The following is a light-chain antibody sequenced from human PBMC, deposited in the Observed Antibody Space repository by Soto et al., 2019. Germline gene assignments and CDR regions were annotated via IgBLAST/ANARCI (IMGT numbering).Light chain of an antibody. Sequence: QSVLTQPASVSGSPGQSITISCTGTSSDVGGYNFVSWYQHHPGKAPKLIIYEVSNRPSGLSNRFSGSKSGNTASLTISGLQAEDEADYYCSSYTSSSTFVFGTGTKVTVL. V-gene: IGLV2-14*01. CDR1: SSDVGGYNF. CDR2: EVS. J-gene: IGLJ1*01. CDR3: SSYTSSSTFV.